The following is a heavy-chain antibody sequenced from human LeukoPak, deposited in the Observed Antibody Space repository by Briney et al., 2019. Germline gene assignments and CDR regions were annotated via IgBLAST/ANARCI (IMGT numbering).Heavy chain of an antibody. CDR1: GYTLTSYA. V-gene: IGHV1-3*01. CDR3: ARGYSSGWYVDY. CDR2: INADNGNT. Sequence: GASVKVSCKASGYTLTSYAMHWVRQAPGQRLEWMGWINADNGNTKYSQKFQGRVTITTDTSTSTAYMELRSLRSDDTAVYYCARGYSSGWYVDYWGQGTLVTVSS. D-gene: IGHD6-19*01. J-gene: IGHJ4*02.